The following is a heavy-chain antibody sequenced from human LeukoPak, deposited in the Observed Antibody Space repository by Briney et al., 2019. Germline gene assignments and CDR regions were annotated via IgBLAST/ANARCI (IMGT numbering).Heavy chain of an antibody. CDR2: INQDGSEK. V-gene: IGHV3-7*01. J-gene: IGHJ4*02. CDR3: ARGDRGFDY. Sequence: GGSLRLSCAASGFTFSASWTTWVRQAPGKGLEWVTNINQDGSEKYYVDSVKGRFTISGDNARNALYLQMNSLRTEDTAVYYCARGDRGFDYWGQGTLVTVSS. CDR1: GFTFSASW.